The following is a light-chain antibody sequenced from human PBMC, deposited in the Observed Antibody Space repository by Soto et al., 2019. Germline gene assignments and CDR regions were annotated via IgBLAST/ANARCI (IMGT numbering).Light chain of an antibody. V-gene: IGKV3-11*01. J-gene: IGKJ2*01. Sequence: EIVLTQSPATLSLSPGQRATLSCRASQTVSRHLAWYQQRPGQAHRLLIYDIYFRDSGIPGRFSGSGSGTYFTLTISSLEHGESAVYYCQQRIWPRITFGQGTKLEI. CDR1: QTVSRH. CDR3: QQRIWPRIT. CDR2: DIY.